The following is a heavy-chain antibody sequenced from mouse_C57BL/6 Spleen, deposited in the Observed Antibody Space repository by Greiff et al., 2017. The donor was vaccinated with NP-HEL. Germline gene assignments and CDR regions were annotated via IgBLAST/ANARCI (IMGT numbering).Heavy chain of an antibody. CDR2: IYPGDGDT. D-gene: IGHD1-1*01. J-gene: IGHJ3*01. Sequence: VQLQQSGPELVKPGASVKISCKASGYAFSSSWMHWVKQRPGKGLEWIGRIYPGDGDTNYNGKFKGKATLTADKSSSTAYMQLSSLTSEDSAVYFCARRKYYGSETWFAYWGQGTLVTVSA. CDR1: GYAFSSSW. V-gene: IGHV1-82*01. CDR3: ARRKYYGSETWFAY.